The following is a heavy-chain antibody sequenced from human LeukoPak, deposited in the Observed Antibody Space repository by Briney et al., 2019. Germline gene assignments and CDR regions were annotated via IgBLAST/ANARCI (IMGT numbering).Heavy chain of an antibody. V-gene: IGHV1-69*13. J-gene: IGHJ6*04. Sequence: GASVRVSCKVSGGTFSSYAISWVRQAPGQGLECMGGIIPIFGTANYAQKFQGRVTITADESTSTAYMELSSLRSEDTAVYYCARGRNDVGELYYYYGMDVWGKGTTVTVSS. CDR3: ARGRNDVGELYYYYGMDV. CDR2: IIPIFGTA. D-gene: IGHD1-1*01. CDR1: GGTFSSYA.